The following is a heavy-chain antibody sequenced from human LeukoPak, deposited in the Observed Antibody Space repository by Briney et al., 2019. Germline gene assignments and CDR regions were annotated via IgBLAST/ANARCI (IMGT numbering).Heavy chain of an antibody. CDR2: INHSGST. V-gene: IGHV4-34*01. CDR3: ARSGLGFWSGYSYPFDY. CDR1: GGSFSGYY. D-gene: IGHD3-3*01. J-gene: IGHJ4*02. Sequence: PSETLSLTCAVYGGSFSGYYWSWIRQPPGKGLEWIGEINHSGSTNYNPSLKSRVTISVDTSKNQFSLKLSSVTAADTAVYYCARSGLGFWSGYSYPFDYWGQGTLVTVSS.